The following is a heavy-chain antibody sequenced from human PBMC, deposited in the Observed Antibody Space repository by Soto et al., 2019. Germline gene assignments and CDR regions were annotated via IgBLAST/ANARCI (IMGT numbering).Heavy chain of an antibody. J-gene: IGHJ5*02. Sequence: RLSCAASGFTFSSYSMNWVRQAPGKGLEWVSSISSSSSYIYYADSVKGRFAISRDNAKNSLYLQMNSLRAEDTAVYYCARDTVGWFDPWGQGTLATVSS. CDR3: ARDTVGWFDP. V-gene: IGHV3-21*01. CDR1: GFTFSSYS. D-gene: IGHD4-4*01. CDR2: ISSSSSYI.